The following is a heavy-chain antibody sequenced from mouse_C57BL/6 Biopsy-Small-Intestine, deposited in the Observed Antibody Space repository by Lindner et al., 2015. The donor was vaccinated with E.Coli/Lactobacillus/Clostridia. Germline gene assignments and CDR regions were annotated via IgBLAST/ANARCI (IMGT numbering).Heavy chain of an antibody. Sequence: SVKVSCKASGYTFTGHYIHWVRQAPGQGFEWLGYINPDNGLSYIAQKFRNRVTMARDTSVTAAYLELSRLRTNDTAVYYCARADGGYYLVHWGQGTLVTVSS. D-gene: IGHD2-3*01. CDR1: GYTFTGHY. J-gene: IGHJ4*01. CDR3: ARADGGYYLVH. CDR2: INPDNGLS. V-gene: IGHV1-7*01.